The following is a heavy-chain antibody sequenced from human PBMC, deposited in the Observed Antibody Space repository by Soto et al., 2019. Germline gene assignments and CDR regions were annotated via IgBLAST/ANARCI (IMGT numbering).Heavy chain of an antibody. CDR2: INSYGSST. D-gene: IGHD3-10*01. J-gene: IGHJ4*02. V-gene: IGHV3-74*01. CDR1: GFTFSSYW. CDR3: ARDTLASGIFDY. Sequence: GGSLRLSCAASGFTFSSYWMHWVRQAPGKGLVWVSRINSYGSSTSYADSVKGRITISRDNSKNTLYLLMNSLRAEDTALYYCARDTLASGIFDYWGQGTLVTVSS.